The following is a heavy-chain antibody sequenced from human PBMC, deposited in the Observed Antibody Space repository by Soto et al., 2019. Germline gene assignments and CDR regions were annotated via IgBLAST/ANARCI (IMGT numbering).Heavy chain of an antibody. V-gene: IGHV1-18*01. CDR1: GYTFTSYG. J-gene: IGHJ6*02. CDR3: ARVNTMIVVVINYYGMDV. D-gene: IGHD3-22*01. CDR2: ISAYNGNT. Sequence: GASVKVSCKASGYTFTSYGISWVRQAPGQGLEWMGWISAYNGNTNYAQKLQGRVTMTTDTSTSTAYMELRSLRSDDTAVYYCARVNTMIVVVINYYGMDVWGQGTTVTVSS.